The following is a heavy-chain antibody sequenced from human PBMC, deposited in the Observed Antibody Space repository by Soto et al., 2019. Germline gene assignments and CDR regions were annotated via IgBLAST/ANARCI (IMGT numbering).Heavy chain of an antibody. J-gene: IGHJ4*02. CDR1: GFNFNIFA. Sequence: PGGSLRLSCAASGFNFNIFAMNWVRQAPGKGLEWVSGISGGGGSTYYADSVKGRFTISRDNSKNTLYLQMNSLRAEDTAVYYCSRLNYYDTSAPGSHDYWGQGTLVTVSS. CDR2: ISGGGGST. CDR3: SRLNYYDTSAPGSHDY. V-gene: IGHV3-23*01. D-gene: IGHD3-22*01.